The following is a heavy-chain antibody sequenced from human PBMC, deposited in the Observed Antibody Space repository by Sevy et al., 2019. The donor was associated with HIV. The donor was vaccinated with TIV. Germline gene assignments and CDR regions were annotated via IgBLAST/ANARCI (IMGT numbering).Heavy chain of an antibody. CDR3: ARDDDYYDSSGYAFDI. CDR2: ISAYNGNT. CDR1: GYTFTSYG. Sequence: ASVKVSCKASGYTFTSYGISWVRQAPGQGLEWMGWISAYNGNTNYAQKLQGRVTMTTDTSTSTDYMELRSLRSDDTAVYYCARDDDYYDSSGYAFDIWGQGTMVTVSS. V-gene: IGHV1-18*01. J-gene: IGHJ3*02. D-gene: IGHD3-22*01.